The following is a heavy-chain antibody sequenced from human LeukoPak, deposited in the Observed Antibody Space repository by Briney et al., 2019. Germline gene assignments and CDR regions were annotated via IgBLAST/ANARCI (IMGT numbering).Heavy chain of an antibody. J-gene: IGHJ6*02. V-gene: IGHV1-69*04. CDR2: IIPILGIA. CDR3: ARDHDYGMDV. CDR1: GGTFSSYT. Sequence: RASVKVSCKASGGTFSSYTISWVRQAPGQGLEWMGRIIPILGIANYAQKFQGRVTITADKSTSTAYKELSSLRPEDTAVYYCARDHDYGMDVWGQGTTVTVSS.